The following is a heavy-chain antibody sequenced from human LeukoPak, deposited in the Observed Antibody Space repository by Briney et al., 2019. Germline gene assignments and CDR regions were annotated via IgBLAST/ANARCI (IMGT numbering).Heavy chain of an antibody. V-gene: IGHV4-39*07. Sequence: PSETLSLTCTVSGGSISSSSYYWGWIRQPPGKGLEWIGSIYYSGSTYYNPSLKSRVTISVDTSKNQFSLKLSSVTAADTAVYYCPRYSGSCDAFDIRGQGTMVTVSS. D-gene: IGHD1-26*01. CDR1: GGSISSSSYY. J-gene: IGHJ3*02. CDR3: PRYSGSCDAFDI. CDR2: IYYSGST.